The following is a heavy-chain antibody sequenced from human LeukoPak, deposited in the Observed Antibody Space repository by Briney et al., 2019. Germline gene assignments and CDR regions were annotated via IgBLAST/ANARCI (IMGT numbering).Heavy chain of an antibody. CDR1: GFTFSSYG. CDR3: AKEGYGSGSYSTAYYYGMDV. Sequence: GGSLRLSCAASGFTFSSYGMHWVRQAPGKGLEWVAFIRYDGSNKYYADSVKGRFTISRDNSKNTLYLQMNSLRAEDTAVYYCAKEGYGSGSYSTAYYYGMDVWGQGTTVTVSS. J-gene: IGHJ6*02. V-gene: IGHV3-30*02. CDR2: IRYDGSNK. D-gene: IGHD3-10*01.